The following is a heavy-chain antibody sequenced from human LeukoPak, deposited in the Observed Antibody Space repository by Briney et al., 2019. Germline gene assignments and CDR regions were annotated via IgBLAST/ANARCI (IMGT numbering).Heavy chain of an antibody. CDR2: ISGSGGST. CDR3: ARVSEGYNRYKSAFDI. J-gene: IGHJ3*02. V-gene: IGHV3-23*01. Sequence: GGSLRLSCAASGFTFSSYAMSWVRQAPGKGLEWVSAISGSGGSTYYADSVKGRFTISRDNSKNSLYLQMNSLRAEDTAVYYCARVSEGYNRYKSAFDIWGQGTMVTVSS. D-gene: IGHD5-24*01. CDR1: GFTFSSYA.